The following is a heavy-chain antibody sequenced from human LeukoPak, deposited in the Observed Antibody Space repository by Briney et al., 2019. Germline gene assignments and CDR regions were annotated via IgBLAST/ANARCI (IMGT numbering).Heavy chain of an antibody. CDR2: INPNSGGT. D-gene: IGHD2-2*02. CDR1: GYTFTGYY. Sequence: ASVKVSCKASGYTFTGYYMHWVRQAPGQGLEWMGRINPNSGGTNYAQKFQGRVTMTRDTSISTAYMELSRLRSDDTAVYYCATGEVVPAAIRGSSWHPLFDYWGQGTLVTVSS. V-gene: IGHV1-2*06. CDR3: ATGEVVPAAIRGSSWHPLFDY. J-gene: IGHJ4*02.